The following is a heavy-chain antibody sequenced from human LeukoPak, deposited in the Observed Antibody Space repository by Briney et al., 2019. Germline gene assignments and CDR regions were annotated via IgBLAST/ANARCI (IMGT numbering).Heavy chain of an antibody. CDR1: GRTFSSYA. J-gene: IGHJ4*02. CDR3: ARDQSYYYDSSGPIFDY. Sequence: EASVKVSCKASGRTFSSYAISWVRQAPGQGLEWMGRIIPIFGTANYAQKFQGRVTITTDESTSTAYMELSSLRSEDTAVYYCARDQSYYYDSSGPIFDYWGQGTLVTVSS. V-gene: IGHV1-69*05. CDR2: IIPIFGTA. D-gene: IGHD3-22*01.